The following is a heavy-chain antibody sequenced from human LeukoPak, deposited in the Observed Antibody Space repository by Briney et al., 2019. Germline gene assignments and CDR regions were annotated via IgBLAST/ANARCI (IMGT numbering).Heavy chain of an antibody. V-gene: IGHV1-69*13. CDR3: ARLPLRSIAVGYYGMDV. CDR2: IIPIFGTA. D-gene: IGHD6-6*01. J-gene: IGHJ6*02. CDR1: GGTFSSYA. Sequence: SVKVSLKASGGTFSSYAISWVRQAPGQGLEWMGGIIPIFGTANYAQKFQGRVTITADESTSTAYMELSSLRSEDTAVYYCARLPLRSIAVGYYGMDVWGQGTTVTVSS.